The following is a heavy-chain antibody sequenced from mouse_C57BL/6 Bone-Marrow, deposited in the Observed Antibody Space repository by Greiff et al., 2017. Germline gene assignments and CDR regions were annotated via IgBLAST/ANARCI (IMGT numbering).Heavy chain of an antibody. V-gene: IGHV1-82*01. D-gene: IGHD1-1*01. CDR3: ARGGYYGSSWYFDV. J-gene: IGHJ1*03. CDR2: IYPGDGDT. CDR1: GYAFSSSW. Sequence: QVQLQQSGPELVKPGASVKISCKASGYAFSSSWMNWVKQRPGKGLEWIGRIYPGDGDTNYNGKFKGKATLTADKYSSTAYLQLSSLTSEDSAVYFCARGGYYGSSWYFDVWGTGTTVTVSS.